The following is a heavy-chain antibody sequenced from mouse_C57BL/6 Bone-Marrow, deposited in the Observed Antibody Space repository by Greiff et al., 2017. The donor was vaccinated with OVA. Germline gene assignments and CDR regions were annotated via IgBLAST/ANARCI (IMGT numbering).Heavy chain of an antibody. CDR3: TFPYGTPFAY. V-gene: IGHV14-4*01. J-gene: IGHJ3*01. D-gene: IGHD2-1*01. CDR2: IDPENGDT. Sequence: DVQLQESGAELVRPGASVKLSCTASGFNIKDDYMHWVKQRPEQGLEWIGWIDPENGDTEYASKFQGKATITADTSSNTAYLQLSSLTSEDTAVYYCTFPYGTPFAYWGQGTLVTVSA. CDR1: GFNIKDDY.